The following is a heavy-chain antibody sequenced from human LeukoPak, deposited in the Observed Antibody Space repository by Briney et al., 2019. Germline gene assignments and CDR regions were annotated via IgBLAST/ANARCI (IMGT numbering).Heavy chain of an antibody. CDR1: GDSISSYY. CDR3: ARVNYDFWPATDY. CDR2: VYYSGST. Sequence: PAETLSLTCTVSGDSISSYYWSWIRHPPGKGLEWIWYVYYSGSTNYHTSLQSRVTILLDTSKNQFSLKVTSVTAADTAVYYCARVNYDFWPATDYWGQGALVTVSS. V-gene: IGHV4-59*01. J-gene: IGHJ4*02. D-gene: IGHD3-3*01.